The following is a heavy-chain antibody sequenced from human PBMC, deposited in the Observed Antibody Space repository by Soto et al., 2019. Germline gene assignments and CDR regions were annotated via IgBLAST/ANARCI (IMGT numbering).Heavy chain of an antibody. Sequence: GGSLRLSCAASGFTFSNAWMNWVRQAPGKGLEWVGRIKSKTDGGTTDYAAPVKGRFTISRDDSKNTLYLQMNSLKTEDTAVYYCTTGPYSYYDSSGYYSDAFDIWGQGTMVTVSS. D-gene: IGHD3-22*01. J-gene: IGHJ3*02. CDR2: IKSKTDGGTT. CDR1: GFTFSNAW. V-gene: IGHV3-15*07. CDR3: TTGPYSYYDSSGYYSDAFDI.